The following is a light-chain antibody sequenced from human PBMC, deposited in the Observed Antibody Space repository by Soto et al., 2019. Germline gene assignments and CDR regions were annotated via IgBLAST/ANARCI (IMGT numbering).Light chain of an antibody. J-gene: IGLJ1*01. Sequence: QSVLTQPRSVSGSPGQSVTISCTGTSSDVGGFNSVSWYQQHPGKGPKLMIYDVNKRPSGFPDRFSGSKSGSTASLTISGLQAEDEADYYCCSYAGSYSHAFATGTKVTVL. CDR1: SSDVGGFNS. CDR3: CSYAGSYSHA. V-gene: IGLV2-11*01. CDR2: DVN.